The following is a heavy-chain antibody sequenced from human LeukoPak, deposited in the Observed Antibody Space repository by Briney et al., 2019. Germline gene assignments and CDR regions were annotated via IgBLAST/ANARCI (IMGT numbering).Heavy chain of an antibody. Sequence: PSETLSLTCTVSGGSISSSSYYWRWIRQPPGKGLEWIGSIYYSGSTYYNPSLKSRVTISVDTSKNQFSLKLSSVTAADTAVYYCATSYGSGSYYNILPDYWGQGTLVTVSS. D-gene: IGHD3-10*01. CDR2: IYYSGST. V-gene: IGHV4-39*01. CDR1: GGSISSSSYY. CDR3: ATSYGSGSYYNILPDY. J-gene: IGHJ4*02.